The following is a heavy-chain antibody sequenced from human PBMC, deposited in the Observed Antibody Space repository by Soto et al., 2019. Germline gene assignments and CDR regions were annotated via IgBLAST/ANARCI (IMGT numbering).Heavy chain of an antibody. CDR3: ARDYLGGGFWSGSYYYYGMDV. J-gene: IGHJ6*02. CDR1: GGSISSGGYY. CDR2: IYYSGST. Sequence: SETLSLTCTVSGGSISSGGYYWSWIRQHPGKGLEWIGYIYYSGSTYYNPSLKSRVTISVDTSKNQFSLKLSSVTAADTAVYYCARDYLGGGFWSGSYYYYGMDVWRQGTTVTVSS. V-gene: IGHV4-31*03. D-gene: IGHD3-3*01.